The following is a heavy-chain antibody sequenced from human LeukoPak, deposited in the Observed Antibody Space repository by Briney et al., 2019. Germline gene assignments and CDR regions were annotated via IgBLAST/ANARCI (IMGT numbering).Heavy chain of an antibody. Sequence: GGSLRLSCAASGFTFSIYNMNWVRQAPGKGLEWVSSISTSSTFIYYADSVKGRFTISRDNAKNSLYLQMNSLRAEDTALYYSVRLGSGLDYCGPGTLVTVSS. CDR2: ISTSSTFI. J-gene: IGHJ4*02. CDR3: VRLGSGLDY. CDR1: GFTFSIYN. D-gene: IGHD3-16*01. V-gene: IGHV3-21*01.